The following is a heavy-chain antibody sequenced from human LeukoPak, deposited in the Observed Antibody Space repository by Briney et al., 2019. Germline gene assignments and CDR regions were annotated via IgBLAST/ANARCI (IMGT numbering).Heavy chain of an antibody. D-gene: IGHD3-10*01. J-gene: IGHJ4*02. CDR3: TLRGDSNYYHY. CDR1: GYNFANYW. CDR2: IYPGDSDT. V-gene: IGHV5-51*01. Sequence: GESLKISCKASGYNFANYWIAWMRLMPGKGLEWMGTIYPGDSDTRYRPSFQGQVTISADKSITTAYLQWSTLKASDTAMYYCTLRGDSNYYHYWGQGTLVTVSS.